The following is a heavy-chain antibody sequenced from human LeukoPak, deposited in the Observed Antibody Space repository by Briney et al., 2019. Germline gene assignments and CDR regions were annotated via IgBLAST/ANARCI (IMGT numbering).Heavy chain of an antibody. J-gene: IGHJ4*02. CDR3: ARGRSSPRY. Sequence: TLSLTCTVSGDSVSSGGYYWSWIRQHPGKGLEWIGYIYYSGSTYYNPSLKSRVIISVDTSKNQFSLKLNSVTAADTAVYYRARGRSSPRYWGQGTLVTVSS. CDR2: IYYSGST. D-gene: IGHD6-13*01. CDR1: GDSVSSGGYY. V-gene: IGHV4-31*03.